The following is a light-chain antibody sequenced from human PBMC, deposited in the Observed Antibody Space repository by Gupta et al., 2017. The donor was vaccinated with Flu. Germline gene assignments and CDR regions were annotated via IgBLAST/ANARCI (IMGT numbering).Light chain of an antibody. CDR1: QSLVHNDGNTY. CDR2: RDS. Sequence: EVVMTQSPLSLPVTLGQPASISCRSSQSLVHNDGNTYLSWFHQRPGQAPRRLIYRDSNRDCGVPDRFSGSGSGTDFTLKISRGEAEDVGVYYCMQGKHCPVTFGQGTKVEIK. V-gene: IGKV2-30*02. CDR3: MQGKHCPVT. J-gene: IGKJ1*01.